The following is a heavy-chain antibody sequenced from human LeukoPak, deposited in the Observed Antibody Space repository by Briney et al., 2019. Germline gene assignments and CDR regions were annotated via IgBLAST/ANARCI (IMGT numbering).Heavy chain of an antibody. CDR1: GFTFSSYW. D-gene: IGHD6-19*01. J-gene: IGHJ4*02. Sequence: GGSLRLSCAASGFTFSSYWLRWVRQAPGKGLVWVSRINSDGSTTNYADSVKGRFTISRDNATNTLYLQMNSLRSEDTAVYYCAREAVADSRGDYWGQGTLVTVSS. CDR2: INSDGSTT. V-gene: IGHV3-74*01. CDR3: AREAVADSRGDY.